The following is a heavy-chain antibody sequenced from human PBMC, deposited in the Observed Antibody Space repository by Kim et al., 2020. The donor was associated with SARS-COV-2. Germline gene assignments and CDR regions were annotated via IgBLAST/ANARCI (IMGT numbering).Heavy chain of an antibody. V-gene: IGHV3-21*01. D-gene: IGHD4-17*01. Sequence: GGSLRLSCAASGFTFSSYTMNWVRQAPGKGLEWVSSISTSSSYIYYADSVKGRFTISRDNAKNSLYLQMNSLRAEDTAVYYCARDHDYGDYEIGWFGPWGQGTLVTVAS. J-gene: IGHJ5*02. CDR2: ISTSSSYI. CDR1: GFTFSSYT. CDR3: ARDHDYGDYEIGWFGP.